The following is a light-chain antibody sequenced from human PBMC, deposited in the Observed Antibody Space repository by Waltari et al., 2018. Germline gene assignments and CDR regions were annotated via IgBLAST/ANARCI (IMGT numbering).Light chain of an antibody. CDR3: QQASSFLLT. Sequence: IQMTQSPSSVSASVAAIVTISCRASQAIDTRVAWYQVKPGKDTKLLIYATSSLHSGVPSRFSGSGSGTDFTLTIASLQPEDFATYYCQQASSFLLTFGQGTRLEIK. CDR2: ATS. CDR1: QAIDTR. V-gene: IGKV1-12*01. J-gene: IGKJ5*01.